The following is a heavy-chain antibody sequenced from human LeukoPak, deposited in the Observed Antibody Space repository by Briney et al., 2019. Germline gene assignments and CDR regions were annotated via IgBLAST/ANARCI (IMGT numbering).Heavy chain of an antibody. J-gene: IGHJ6*03. CDR3: ASAAGAAPLDYYYMDV. Sequence: SVKVSCKASGGTFSSYAISWVRQAPGQGLEWMGGIIPIFGTANYAQKFQGRVTITTDESTSTAYMELSSLRSEDTAVYYCASAAGAAPLDYYYMDVWGKGTTVTVSS. CDR2: IIPIFGTA. CDR1: GGTFSSYA. V-gene: IGHV1-69*05. D-gene: IGHD1-26*01.